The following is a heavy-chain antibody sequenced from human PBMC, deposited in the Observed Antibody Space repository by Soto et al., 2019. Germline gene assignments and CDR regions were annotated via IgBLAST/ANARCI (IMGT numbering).Heavy chain of an antibody. J-gene: IGHJ6*02. D-gene: IGHD2-21*02. CDR3: ARDLWGYCGTDCYPLDV. V-gene: IGHV4-59*01. Sequence: QVQLQESGPGLVKPSETLSLTCTVSGGSISRYYWSWIRQPPGKGLEWIGYMYNTGSTVYNPSFKTRLPISVDTSKNQSSLKLNSVTAADTAVYYCARDLWGYCGTDCYPLDVWGQGTTVTVSS. CDR1: GGSISRYY. CDR2: MYNTGST.